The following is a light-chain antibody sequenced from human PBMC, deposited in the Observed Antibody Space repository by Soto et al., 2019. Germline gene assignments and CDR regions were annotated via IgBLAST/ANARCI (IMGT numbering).Light chain of an antibody. V-gene: IGLV3-21*01. Sequence: SSELTQPPSVSVAPGKTARITCGGNNIGSKSMHWYQQKPGQAPVLVIYYDSDRPSGIPERFSGSNSGNTATLTISRVEAGDEADYYCQVWEVFGTGTKLTVL. CDR1: NIGSKS. CDR2: YDS. CDR3: QVWEV. J-gene: IGLJ1*01.